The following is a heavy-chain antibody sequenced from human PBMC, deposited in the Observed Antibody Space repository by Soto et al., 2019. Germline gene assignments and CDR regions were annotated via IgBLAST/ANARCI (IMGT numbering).Heavy chain of an antibody. CDR2: INHRGTT. Sequence: PSENLSLTCAVYCGSFSGHFWSWVRQPPGKGLEWIGEINHRGTTNFNPSLKSRVTISADTSKNQFSLKVNSLTAADTAVYYCARGIFLMLEVQRDQPDKFPCDYWCQGTVV. J-gene: IGHJ4*02. CDR1: CGSFSGHF. CDR3: ARGIFLMLEVQRDQPDKFPCDY. D-gene: IGHD2-2*01. V-gene: IGHV4-34*01.